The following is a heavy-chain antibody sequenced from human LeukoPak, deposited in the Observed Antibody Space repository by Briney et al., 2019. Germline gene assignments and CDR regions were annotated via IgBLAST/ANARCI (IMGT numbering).Heavy chain of an antibody. Sequence: SVKVSCKASGYTFTSYDINWVRQATGQGLEWMGGIIPIFGTANYAQKFQGRVTITTDESTSTAYMELSSLRSEDTAVYYCASLPQSIAAAGTDWFDLWGRGTLVTVSS. D-gene: IGHD6-13*01. V-gene: IGHV1-69*05. CDR3: ASLPQSIAAAGTDWFDL. J-gene: IGHJ2*01. CDR1: GYTFTSYD. CDR2: IIPIFGTA.